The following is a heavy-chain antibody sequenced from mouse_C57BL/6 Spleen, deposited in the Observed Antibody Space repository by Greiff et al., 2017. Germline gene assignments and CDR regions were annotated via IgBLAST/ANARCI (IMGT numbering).Heavy chain of an antibody. J-gene: IGHJ2*01. CDR1: GYTFTSYT. CDR2: INPSSGYT. V-gene: IGHV1-4*01. Sequence: VQLQQSGAELARPGASVKMSCKASGYTFTSYTMHWVKQRPGQGLEWIGYINPSSGYTKYNQKFKDKATLTADKSSSTAYMPLSSLTSEDSAVYYCARENITTVVADYFDYWGQGTTLTVSS. D-gene: IGHD1-1*01. CDR3: ARENITTVVADYFDY.